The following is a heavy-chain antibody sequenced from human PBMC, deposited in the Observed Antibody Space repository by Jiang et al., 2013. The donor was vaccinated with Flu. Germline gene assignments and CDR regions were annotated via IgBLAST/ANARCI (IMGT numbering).Heavy chain of an antibody. V-gene: IGHV4-30-2*01. CDR1: GGSINSEDYS. J-gene: IGHJ4*02. CDR3: ARGVLYGGYFDY. CDR2: IHHRGTT. Sequence: GSGLVKPSQTLSLSCAVSGGSINSEDYSWSWIRQPPGKGLEWIGYIHHRGTTYYNPSLKSRVTISIYKSNNPVLPESKFCDRRGHRPVYYCARGVLYGGYFDYWGQGTLVSVYS. D-gene: IGHD2-8*01.